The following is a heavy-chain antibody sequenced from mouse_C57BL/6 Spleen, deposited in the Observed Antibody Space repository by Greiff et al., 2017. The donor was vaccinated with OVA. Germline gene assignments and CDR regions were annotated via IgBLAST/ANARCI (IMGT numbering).Heavy chain of an antibody. CDR1: GYTFTDYE. Sequence: QVQLQQSGAELVRPGASVTLSCKASGYTFTDYEMHWVKQTPVHGLEWIGAIDPETGGTAYNQKFKGKAILTADKSSSTAYMELRSLTSEDSAVYYCTRRRRADYFDYWGKGTTLTVSS. V-gene: IGHV1-15*01. D-gene: IGHD3-3*01. CDR2: IDPETGGT. CDR3: TRRRRADYFDY. J-gene: IGHJ2*01.